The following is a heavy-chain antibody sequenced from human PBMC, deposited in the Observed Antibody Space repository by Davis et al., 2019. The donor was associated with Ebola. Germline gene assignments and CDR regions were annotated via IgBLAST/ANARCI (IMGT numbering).Heavy chain of an antibody. CDR3: ARTRDCTGGVCYSVDGVNWFDP. V-gene: IGHV1-8*01. CDR2: MNPNSGNT. J-gene: IGHJ5*02. D-gene: IGHD2-8*02. Sequence: ASVKVSCKASGYTFTSYDINWVRQATGQGLEWMGWMNPNSGNTGYAQKFQGRVTMTRNTSISTAYMELSSLRSEDTAVYYCARTRDCTGGVCYSVDGVNWFDPWGQGTLVTVSS. CDR1: GYTFTSYD.